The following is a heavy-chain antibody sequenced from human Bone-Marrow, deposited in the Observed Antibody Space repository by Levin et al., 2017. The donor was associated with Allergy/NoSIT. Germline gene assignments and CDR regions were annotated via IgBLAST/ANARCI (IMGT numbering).Heavy chain of an antibody. CDR3: PTRGYCDGGTCLEYDDAFDN. J-gene: IGHJ3*02. CDR1: GYTFTNYW. D-gene: IGHD2-21*01. Sequence: KVSCKASGYTFTNYWIGWVRQMPGKGLEWMGIIHPADSDTRYSPSFQGQVTTPAAKSISTAYLQWSSLKASDTAMYSFPTRGYCDGGTCLEYDDAFDNWGQGTLVIVSS. CDR2: IHPADSDT. V-gene: IGHV5-51*01.